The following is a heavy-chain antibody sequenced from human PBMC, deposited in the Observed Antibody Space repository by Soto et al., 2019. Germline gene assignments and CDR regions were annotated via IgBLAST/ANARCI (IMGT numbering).Heavy chain of an antibody. Sequence: SETLSLTCAVYGGSFSGYYWSWIRQPPGKGLEWIGEISHSGSTNYNPSLKSRVTISVDTSKNQFSLKLSSVTAADTAVYYCARGAHCSSTSCYQSWFDPWGQGTLVTVSS. CDR3: ARGAHCSSTSCYQSWFDP. CDR1: GGSFSGYY. CDR2: ISHSGST. D-gene: IGHD2-2*01. V-gene: IGHV4-34*01. J-gene: IGHJ5*02.